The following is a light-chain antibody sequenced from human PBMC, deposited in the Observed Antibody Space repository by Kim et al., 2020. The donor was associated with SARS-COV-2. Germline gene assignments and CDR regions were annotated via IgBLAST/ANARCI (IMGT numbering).Light chain of an antibody. V-gene: IGLV1-44*01. CDR3: GTWDGSLNSRV. Sequence: QSVLTQPPSASGTPGQRVTISCSGSSSNVGTNNVNWYQQVPGTAPKLLIFSNSQRPSGVPDRFSGSKSGTSASLAISGLQSEDEADYYCGTWDGSLNSRVFGGGTQLTVL. CDR2: SNS. J-gene: IGLJ2*01. CDR1: SSNVGTNN.